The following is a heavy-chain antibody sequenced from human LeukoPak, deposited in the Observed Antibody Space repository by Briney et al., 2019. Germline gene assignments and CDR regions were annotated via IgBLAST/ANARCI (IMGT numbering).Heavy chain of an antibody. V-gene: IGHV1-69*13. Sequence: SVKVSCKASGGTSSSYAISWVRQAPGQGLEWMGGIIPIFGTANYAQKFQGRVTITADESTGTAYMELSSLRSEDTAVYYCARDVLRFLEWPSYYYYYMDVWGKGTTVTVSS. CDR3: ARDVLRFLEWPSYYYYYMDV. CDR1: GGTSSSYA. J-gene: IGHJ6*03. CDR2: IIPIFGTA. D-gene: IGHD3-3*01.